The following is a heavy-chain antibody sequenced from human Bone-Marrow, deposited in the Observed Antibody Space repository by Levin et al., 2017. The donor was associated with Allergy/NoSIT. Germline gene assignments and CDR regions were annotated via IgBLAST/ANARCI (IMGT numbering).Heavy chain of an antibody. Sequence: PGGSLRLSCEASQFFFSSHTMNWVRQAPGKGPEWVSGFDNSDGTTYYGPSARGRFTISRDESKSTLYLQMNSLRPEDTALYYCTRSLPGTALSGSNPNWFDLWGRGTQVTVSS. D-gene: IGHD3-22*01. CDR3: TRSLPGTALSGSNPNWFDL. CDR2: FDNSDGTT. J-gene: IGHJ5*02. V-gene: IGHV3-23*05. CDR1: QFFFSSHT.